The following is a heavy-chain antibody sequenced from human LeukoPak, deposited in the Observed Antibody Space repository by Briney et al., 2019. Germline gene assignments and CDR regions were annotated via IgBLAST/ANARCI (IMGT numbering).Heavy chain of an antibody. Sequence: ASVKVSCKASGYTFTAFYMHWVRQAPGQGLEWMGWISAYNGNTNYAQKLQGRVTMTTDTSTSTAYMELRSLRSDDTAVYYCAEDSYGYYYWGQGTLVTVSS. CDR3: AEDSYGYYY. D-gene: IGHD5-18*01. J-gene: IGHJ4*02. V-gene: IGHV1-18*04. CDR2: ISAYNGNT. CDR1: GYTFTAFY.